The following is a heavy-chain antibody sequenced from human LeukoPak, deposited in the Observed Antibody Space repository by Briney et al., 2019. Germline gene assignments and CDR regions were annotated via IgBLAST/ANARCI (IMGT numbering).Heavy chain of an antibody. D-gene: IGHD3-22*01. CDR1: GYTLTELS. Sequence: GASVKVSCKVSGYTLTELSMHWVRQAPGKGLEWMGGFDPEDGETIYAQKFQGRVTMTEDTSTDTAYMELSSLRSEDTAVYYCATESRDYYDSSGYYRPFDYWGQGTLVTVSS. CDR3: ATESRDYYDSSGYYRPFDY. CDR2: FDPEDGET. J-gene: IGHJ4*02. V-gene: IGHV1-24*01.